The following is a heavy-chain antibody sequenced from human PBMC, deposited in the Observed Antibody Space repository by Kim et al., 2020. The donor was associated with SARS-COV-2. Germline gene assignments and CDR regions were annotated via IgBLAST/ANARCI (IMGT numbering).Heavy chain of an antibody. V-gene: IGHV3-21*01. D-gene: IGHD3-3*01. CDR3: STIWSGYYTPDY. CDR2: ISNTGGDM. J-gene: IGHJ4*02. Sequence: GGSLRLSCVASGFSFSRYSMNWVRQAPGKGLEWVSCISNTGGDMYYADSEKGRFTISRDNAKNTVYLQMNSLRAEDTAVYYCSTIWSGYYTPDYWGQGTLVTVSS. CDR1: GFSFSRYS.